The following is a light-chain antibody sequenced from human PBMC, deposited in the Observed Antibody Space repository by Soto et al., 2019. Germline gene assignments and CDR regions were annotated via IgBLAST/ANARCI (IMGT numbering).Light chain of an antibody. CDR3: QQFSAVPT. J-gene: IGKJ4*01. CDR2: AAS. V-gene: IGKV1-27*01. CDR1: QAIYNY. Sequence: DIRMTQSPSSLSASVGDRVTITCRARQAIYNYLAWYHQKPGKVPTVLISAASTLQSGVPSRFSGSGSGTDFTLPISSLQPEDVATYYCQQFSAVPTFGGGTKVEI.